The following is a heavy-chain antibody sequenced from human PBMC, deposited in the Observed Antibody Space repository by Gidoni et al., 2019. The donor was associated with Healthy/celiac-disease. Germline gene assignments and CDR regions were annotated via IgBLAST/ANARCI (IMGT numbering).Heavy chain of an antibody. CDR2: IIPIFGTA. D-gene: IGHD4-17*01. CDR3: ARRHGHTVKVGVGAFDI. CDR1: GGTFSSYA. J-gene: IGHJ3*02. Sequence: QVQLVQSGAEVKKPGSSVKVSCKASGGTFSSYAISWVRQAPGQGLEWMGGIIPIFGTANYAQKFQGRVTITADESTSTAYMELSSLRSEDTAVYYCARRHGHTVKVGVGAFDIWGQGTMVTVSS. V-gene: IGHV1-69*01.